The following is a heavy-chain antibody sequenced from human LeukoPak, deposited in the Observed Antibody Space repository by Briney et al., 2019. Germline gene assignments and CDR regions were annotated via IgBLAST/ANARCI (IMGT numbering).Heavy chain of an antibody. CDR1: GFTVSRNY. D-gene: IGHD5-24*01. Sequence: PGGSLRLSCAASGFTVSRNYMSWVRQAPGKGLEWVSVIYSDGKTYYADSVKGLFTISRDNSKNTLYLQMNSLRAQDTAVYYCASLERWLQLWGQGTLVTVSS. CDR2: IYSDGKT. J-gene: IGHJ4*02. V-gene: IGHV3-53*01. CDR3: ASLERWLQL.